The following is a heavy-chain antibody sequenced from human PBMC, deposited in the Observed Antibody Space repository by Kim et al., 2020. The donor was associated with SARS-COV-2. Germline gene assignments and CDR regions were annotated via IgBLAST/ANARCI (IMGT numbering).Heavy chain of an antibody. J-gene: IGHJ4*02. CDR1: GGSISSGGYY. Sequence: SETLSLTCTVSGGSISSGGYYWSWIRQHPGKGLEWIGYIYYSGSTYYNPSLKSRVTISVDTSKNQFSLKLSSVTAADTAVYYCARDNYDSRGFDYWGQGTLVTVSS. CDR3: ARDNYDSRGFDY. V-gene: IGHV4-31*03. CDR2: IYYSGST. D-gene: IGHD3-22*01.